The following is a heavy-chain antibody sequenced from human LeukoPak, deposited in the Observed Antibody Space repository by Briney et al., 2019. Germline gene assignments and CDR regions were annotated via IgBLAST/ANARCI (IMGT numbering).Heavy chain of an antibody. D-gene: IGHD6-19*01. CDR1: GGSISSSSYY. Sequence: TSETLPLTCTVSGGSISSSSYYWGWIRQPPGKGLEWIGSIYYSGSTYYNPSLKSRVTISVDTSKNQFSLKLSSVTAADTAVYYCARAYLGQGDSSSGWCPFDYWGQGTLVTVSS. V-gene: IGHV4-39*07. J-gene: IGHJ4*02. CDR2: IYYSGST. CDR3: ARAYLGQGDSSSGWCPFDY.